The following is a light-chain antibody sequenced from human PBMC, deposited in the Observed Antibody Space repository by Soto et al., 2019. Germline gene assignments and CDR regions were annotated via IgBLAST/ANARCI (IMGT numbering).Light chain of an antibody. CDR1: QTISSW. CDR3: QQLNSYPIT. CDR2: TVS. V-gene: IGKV1-9*01. Sequence: DLQMTQSPSTLSGSVGDRLPITGRASQTISSWLAWYQQKPGEAHKLLIYTVSTLQSGVPSRFSGSGSGTEFTLTISNLQPEEFATYYCQQLNSYPITVGQGTRLEIK. J-gene: IGKJ5*01.